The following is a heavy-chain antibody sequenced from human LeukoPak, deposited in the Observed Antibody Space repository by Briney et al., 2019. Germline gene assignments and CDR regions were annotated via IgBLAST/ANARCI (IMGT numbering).Heavy chain of an antibody. J-gene: IGHJ4*02. D-gene: IGHD4-23*01. CDR2: ISGSGGST. CDR1: GFTFSSYP. Sequence: GGSVRLSCAASGFTFSSYPMSGVRQAPGEGREWVSAISGSGGSTYHAVPVKGRFTISRDNSKNTLSLQMNSLRAEDTAVYYCAKGHYGGKIGEFDYWGQGTLVTVSS. CDR3: AKGHYGGKIGEFDY. V-gene: IGHV3-23*01.